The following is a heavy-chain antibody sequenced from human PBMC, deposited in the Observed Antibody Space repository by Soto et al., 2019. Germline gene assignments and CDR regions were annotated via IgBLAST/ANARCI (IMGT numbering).Heavy chain of an antibody. V-gene: IGHV3-23*01. CDR3: AKDSSVRGSRKIGNWFDP. J-gene: IGHJ5*02. Sequence: EVQLLESGGGLVQPGGSLRLSCAASGFTFSSYAMSWVRQAPGKGLEWVSAISGSGGSTYYADSVKGRFTISRDNSKNTLYLQMNSLRAEDTAVYYCAKDSSVRGSRKIGNWFDPWGQGTLVTVSS. CDR1: GFTFSSYA. D-gene: IGHD3-10*01. CDR2: ISGSGGST.